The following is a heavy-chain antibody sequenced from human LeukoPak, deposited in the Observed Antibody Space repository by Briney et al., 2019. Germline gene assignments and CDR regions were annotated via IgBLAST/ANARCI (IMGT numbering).Heavy chain of an antibody. Sequence: PSETLSLTCAVYGGSFSGYYWSWIRQPPGKGLEWIGEINHSGSTNYNPSLKSRVTISVDTSKNQFSLKLNSVTAADTAVYYCARNHGGEGQQLVLFDYWGQGTLVTVPS. D-gene: IGHD6-13*01. CDR1: GGSFSGYY. V-gene: IGHV4-34*01. CDR3: ARNHGGEGQQLVLFDY. CDR2: INHSGST. J-gene: IGHJ4*02.